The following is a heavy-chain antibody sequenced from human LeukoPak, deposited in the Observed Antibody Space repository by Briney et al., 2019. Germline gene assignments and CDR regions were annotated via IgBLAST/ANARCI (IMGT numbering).Heavy chain of an antibody. CDR1: GYTFPSYY. J-gene: IGHJ4*02. Sequence: ASVKVSCKSSGYTFPSYYIHWVRQAPGQGLEWVGIIKSSDGGKIYAQKFQGRVTMTRDTSTSTVYMELSRLRSEDTAVFYCARTYYYDDSGSPGVFGYFDYWGQGTLVTVSS. CDR3: ARTYYYDDSGSPGVFGYFDY. CDR2: IKSSDGGK. V-gene: IGHV1-46*01. D-gene: IGHD3-22*01.